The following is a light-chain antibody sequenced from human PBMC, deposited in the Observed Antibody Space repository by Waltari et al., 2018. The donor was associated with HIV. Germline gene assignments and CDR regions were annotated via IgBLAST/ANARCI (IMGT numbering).Light chain of an antibody. Sequence: QSVLTQPPSASGTPGQRVTISCSGSSSNIETDNVYWYQQLTGAAPRLLIYKDTQRPSGVPDRFTASKSGTSASLAISGLRSEDEADYYCVGWDSRLSGYVFGSGTKVTVL. CDR3: VGWDSRLSGYV. CDR2: KDT. J-gene: IGLJ1*01. V-gene: IGLV1-47*01. CDR1: SSNIETDN.